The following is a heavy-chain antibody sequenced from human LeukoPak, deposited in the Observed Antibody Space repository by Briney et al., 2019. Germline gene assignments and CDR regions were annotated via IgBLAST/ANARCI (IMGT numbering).Heavy chain of an antibody. Sequence: GGSLRLSCAASGFTFSSYAISWVRQAPGKGLGWVSAISGSGGSTSYADSVKGRFTISRDYSKNTLYLQMNSLRAEDTAVYYCAKPLNWGGFDYWGQGTLVTVSS. J-gene: IGHJ4*02. CDR3: AKPLNWGGFDY. CDR1: GFTFSSYA. CDR2: ISGSGGST. V-gene: IGHV3-23*01. D-gene: IGHD3-10*01.